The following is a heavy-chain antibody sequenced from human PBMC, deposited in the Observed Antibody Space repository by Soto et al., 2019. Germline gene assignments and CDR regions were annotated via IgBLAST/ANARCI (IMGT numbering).Heavy chain of an antibody. CDR1: GYTFNIYV. Sequence: QVQLVQSGAEVKKPGASVKVSCKASGYTFNIYVLHWVRQAPGQRLEWMGWINAGNGKTKYSQKLQGRLTFARDTSASTAYMELSSLRSEDTAVYYCARDNVGVELHKGELEYWGQGTLVTVSS. CDR3: ARDNVGVELHKGELEY. D-gene: IGHD1-26*01. V-gene: IGHV1-3*01. CDR2: INAGNGKT. J-gene: IGHJ4*02.